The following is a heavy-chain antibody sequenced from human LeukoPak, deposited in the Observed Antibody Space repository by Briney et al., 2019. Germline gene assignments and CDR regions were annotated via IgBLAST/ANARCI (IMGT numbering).Heavy chain of an antibody. D-gene: IGHD4-17*01. CDR2: MNPNSGNT. V-gene: IGHV1-8*02. J-gene: IGHJ3*02. CDR3: ARDTTVTDAFDI. Sequence: ASVKVSCKASGGTFSSYAISWVRQAPGQGLEWMGWMNPNSGNTGYAQKFQGRVTMTRNTSISTAYMELSSLRSEDTAVYYCARDTTVTDAFDIWGQGTMVTVSS. CDR1: GGTFSSYA.